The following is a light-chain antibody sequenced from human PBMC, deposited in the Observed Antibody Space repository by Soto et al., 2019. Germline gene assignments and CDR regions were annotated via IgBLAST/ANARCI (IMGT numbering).Light chain of an antibody. CDR1: QSVKSN. Sequence: EIMMTQSPATLSVSPGERAILSCRASQSVKSNLAWYQQKPGQAPRLLIYGASTRATGIPARFSGSGSGTEFTLTIGNLQSEDFAVYYCQHYNHWLWTFGQGTKVEIK. V-gene: IGKV3-15*01. CDR3: QHYNHWLWT. CDR2: GAS. J-gene: IGKJ1*01.